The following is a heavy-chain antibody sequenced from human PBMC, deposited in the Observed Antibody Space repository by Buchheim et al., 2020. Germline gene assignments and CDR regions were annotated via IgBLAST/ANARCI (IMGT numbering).Heavy chain of an antibody. CDR2: NNPSGGST. J-gene: IGHJ4*02. CDR3: ARDRGSGWNYFDY. D-gene: IGHD6-19*01. Sequence: QVQLVQSGAEVKKPGASVKVSCKASGYTFSSXYMHWVRQAPGQGFEWMGLNNPSGGSTTYAQKFQGRVXMTRDTSTSTVYMELSSLRSEETAVYYCARDRGSGWNYFDYWGQGTL. V-gene: IGHV1-46*01. CDR1: GYTFSSXY.